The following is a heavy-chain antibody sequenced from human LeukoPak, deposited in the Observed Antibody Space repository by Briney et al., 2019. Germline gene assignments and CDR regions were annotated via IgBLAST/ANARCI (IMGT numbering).Heavy chain of an antibody. Sequence: PGGSLRLSCAASGFTFSSYAMSWVRQAPGKGLEWVSGIRSNGASTYYVDSVKGRFTISRDNSKNTLFLQMDSLRAEDTAVYYCARRGSVGTLCHFHYWGQGTLVSVSS. CDR1: GFTFSSYA. CDR2: IRSNGAST. D-gene: IGHD6-13*01. V-gene: IGHV3-23*01. J-gene: IGHJ4*02. CDR3: ARRGSVGTLCHFHY.